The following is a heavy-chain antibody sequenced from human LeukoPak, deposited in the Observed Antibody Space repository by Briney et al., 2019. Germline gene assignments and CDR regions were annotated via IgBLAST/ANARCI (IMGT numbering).Heavy chain of an antibody. CDR1: GFTFSSYA. D-gene: IGHD6-13*01. V-gene: IGHV3-30-3*01. CDR2: ISYDGSNK. J-gene: IGHJ4*02. Sequence: PWGSLRLSCAASGFTFSSYAMHWVRQAPGKGLEWVAVISYDGSNKYYADSVKGRFTISRDNSKNTLYLQMNSLRAEDTAVYYCARGGAAVDYWGQGTLVTVSS. CDR3: ARGGAAVDY.